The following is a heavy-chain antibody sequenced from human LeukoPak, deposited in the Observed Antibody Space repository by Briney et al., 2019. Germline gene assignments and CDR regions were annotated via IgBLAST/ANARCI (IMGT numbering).Heavy chain of an antibody. J-gene: IGHJ4*02. CDR3: ARGVIFPGLVDY. V-gene: IGHV1-18*01. D-gene: IGHD3-9*01. Sequence: ASVKVSCKASGYTFTSYGISWVRQAPGQGLEWMGLISAYNGNTNYAQKLQGRVTMTTTTSTSTAYMELRSLRSDHPAVYYCARGVIFPGLVDYWGQGTLVTVSS. CDR1: GYTFTSYG. CDR2: ISAYNGNT.